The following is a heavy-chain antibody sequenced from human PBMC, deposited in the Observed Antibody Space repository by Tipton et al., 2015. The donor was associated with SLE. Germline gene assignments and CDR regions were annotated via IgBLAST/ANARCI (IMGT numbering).Heavy chain of an antibody. D-gene: IGHD1-26*01. CDR3: ARRLVGAVVDAFDM. J-gene: IGHJ3*02. Sequence: TLSLTCTVSGGSISSYYWSWIRQPPGKGLEWIGYIYYSGSTNYNPSLKSRVTISVDTSKNQFSLKLSSVTAADTAVYYCARRLVGAVVDAFDMWGQGSMVIVSS. CDR2: IYYSGST. CDR1: GGSISSYY. V-gene: IGHV4-59*01.